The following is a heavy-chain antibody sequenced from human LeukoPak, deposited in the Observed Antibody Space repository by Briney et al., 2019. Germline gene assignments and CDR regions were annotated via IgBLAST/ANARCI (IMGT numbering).Heavy chain of an antibody. Sequence: GSLRLSCAASGFFLNSYWMNWFRQAPGKGLEWVANLKEGDNYADSVKGRFTVSRDNAKNSLYLQMNSLRAEDTAIYYCARLYKGGYTSLEPDYWGQGTLVIVSS. CDR3: ARLYKGGYTSLEPDY. J-gene: IGHJ4*02. D-gene: IGHD3-16*02. V-gene: IGHV3-7*01. CDR1: GFFLNSYW. CDR2: LKEGD.